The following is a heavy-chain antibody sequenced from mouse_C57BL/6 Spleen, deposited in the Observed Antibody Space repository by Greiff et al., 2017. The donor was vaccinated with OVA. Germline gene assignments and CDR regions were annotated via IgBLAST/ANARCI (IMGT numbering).Heavy chain of an antibody. CDR1: GYTFTDYE. J-gene: IGHJ2*01. CDR2: IDPETGGT. V-gene: IGHV1-15*01. CDR3: TRSKFDY. Sequence: VQLQESGAELVRPGASVTLSCKASGYTFTDYEMHWVKQTPVHGLEWIGAIDPETGGTAYNQKFKGKAILTADKSSSTAYMELRSLTSEDSAVYYCTRSKFDYWGQGTTLTVSS.